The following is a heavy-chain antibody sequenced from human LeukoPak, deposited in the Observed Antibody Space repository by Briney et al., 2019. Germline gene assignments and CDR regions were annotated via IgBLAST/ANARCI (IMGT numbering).Heavy chain of an antibody. J-gene: IGHJ4*02. V-gene: IGHV4-31*03. CDR2: IYYSGST. CDR3: ASSPEWGDYPRLSY. D-gene: IGHD4-17*01. Sequence: SETLSLTCTVSGGSISSGGYYWSWIRQHPGKGLEWIGYIYYSGSTYYNPSLKSRVTISVDTSKNQFSLKLSSVTAADTAVYYCASSPEWGDYPRLSYWGQGTLVTVSS. CDR1: GGSISSGGYY.